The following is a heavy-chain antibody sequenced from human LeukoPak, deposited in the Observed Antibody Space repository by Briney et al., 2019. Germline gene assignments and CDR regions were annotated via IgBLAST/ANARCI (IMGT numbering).Heavy chain of an antibody. CDR3: ARDPYSSGWYASFDP. D-gene: IGHD6-19*01. V-gene: IGHV4-38-2*02. CDR2: VHHSGST. Sequence: SETLSLTCTVSGYSISSDYYWGWIRQPPGQGLEWIGSVHHSGSTYYNPSLKSRVTVSVDTSKSLFSLRLSSVTAADTAVYYCARDPYSSGWYASFDPWGQGTLVTVSS. CDR1: GYSISSDYY. J-gene: IGHJ5*02.